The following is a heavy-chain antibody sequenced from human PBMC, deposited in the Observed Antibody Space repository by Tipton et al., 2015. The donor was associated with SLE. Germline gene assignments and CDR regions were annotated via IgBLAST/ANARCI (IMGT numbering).Heavy chain of an antibody. V-gene: IGHV4-59*12. Sequence: LRLSCTVSGGSISSYYWSWIRQPPGKGLEWIGYIYYSGSTNYNPSLKSRVTISVDTSKNQFSLKLSSVTAADTAIYYCARGPGFCSSTSCHYYYYYGMDVWGQGTTVTVSS. CDR2: IYYSGST. J-gene: IGHJ6*02. CDR3: ARGPGFCSSTSCHYYYYYGMDV. CDR1: GGSISSYY. D-gene: IGHD2-2*01.